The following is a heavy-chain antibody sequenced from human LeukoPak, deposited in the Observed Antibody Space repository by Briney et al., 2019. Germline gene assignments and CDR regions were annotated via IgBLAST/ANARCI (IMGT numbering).Heavy chain of an antibody. J-gene: IGHJ6*03. V-gene: IGHV3-23*01. CDR1: GFTFNNYA. CDR3: ASCSSWHEDYYMDV. Sequence: PGGSLRLSCAASGFTFNNYAMSWVRQAPGKGLEWVSDISGYGGTTYYADSVKGRFTISRDNSKNTLYLQMNSLRAEDTAVYYCASCSSWHEDYYMDVWGKGTTVTVSS. D-gene: IGHD6-13*01. CDR2: ISGYGGTT.